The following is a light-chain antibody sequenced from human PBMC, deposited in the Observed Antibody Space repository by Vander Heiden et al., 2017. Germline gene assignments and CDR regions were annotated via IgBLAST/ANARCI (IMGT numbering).Light chain of an antibody. CDR1: QSVSSY. Sequence: EIVLTQSPATLSLSPGARATLSCRASQSVSSYLVWYQQKPGQAPRLLIYDASNRATGIPARFSGSGSGTDFTLTISSLEPEDFAVYYCQQRSNWSLTFGGGTKVEIK. V-gene: IGKV3-11*01. CDR3: QQRSNWSLT. J-gene: IGKJ4*01. CDR2: DAS.